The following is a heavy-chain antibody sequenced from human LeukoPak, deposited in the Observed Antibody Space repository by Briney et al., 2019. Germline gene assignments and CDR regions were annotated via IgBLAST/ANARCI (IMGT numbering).Heavy chain of an antibody. J-gene: IGHJ1*01. CDR1: GFTFSTYW. CDR2: IKSDGST. V-gene: IGHV3-74*01. Sequence: PGGSLTLSCAASGFTFSTYWMHWVRHAPGKALLWLSRIKSDGSTNYADSVKGRLTISRDNAKKTVSLQMNSLRPEDTGVYYCARAPSEIGGYYLEYFRHWGQGTPLTLSS. D-gene: IGHD3-22*01. CDR3: ARAPSEIGGYYLEYFRH.